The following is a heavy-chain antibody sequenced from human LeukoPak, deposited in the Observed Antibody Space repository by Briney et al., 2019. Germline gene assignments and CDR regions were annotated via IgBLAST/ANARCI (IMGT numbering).Heavy chain of an antibody. V-gene: IGHV3-21*01. CDR1: GFTFSSYS. D-gene: IGHD6-13*01. CDR3: AREMDAAAGTSWFDP. CDR2: ISGSSSYI. Sequence: GGSLRLSCAASGFTFSSYSMNWVRQAPGKGLEWVSSISGSSSYIYYADSVKGRFTISRDNAKNSLYLQMNSLRAEDTAVYYCAREMDAAAGTSWFDPWGQGTLVTVSS. J-gene: IGHJ5*02.